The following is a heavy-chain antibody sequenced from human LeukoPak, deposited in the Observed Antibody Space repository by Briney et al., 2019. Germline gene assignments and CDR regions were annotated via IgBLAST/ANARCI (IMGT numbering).Heavy chain of an antibody. CDR3: ARVRPEYSSGWRYYFDY. V-gene: IGHV4-59*01. CDR1: GGSISSYY. CDR2: IYYSGST. Sequence: PSETLSLTCTVSGGSISSYYWSWIRQPPGKGLEWIGYIYYSGSTNYNPSLKSRVTISVDTSKNQFSLKLSSVTAADTAVYYCARVRPEYSSGWRYYFDYWSQGTLVTVSS. D-gene: IGHD6-19*01. J-gene: IGHJ4*02.